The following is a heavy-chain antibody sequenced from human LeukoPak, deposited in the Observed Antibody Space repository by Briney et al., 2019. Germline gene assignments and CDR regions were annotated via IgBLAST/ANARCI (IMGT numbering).Heavy chain of an antibody. D-gene: IGHD4-23*01. CDR2: ISSSGSTI. J-gene: IGHJ3*02. Sequence: GGSLRLSCAASGFTFSSYEMNWVRQAPGKGLEWVSYISSSGSTIYYADSVKGRFTISRDNAKNSLYLQMNSLRAEDTAVYYCARAGDYGGNSDAFDIWGQGTMVTVSS. V-gene: IGHV3-48*03. CDR3: ARAGDYGGNSDAFDI. CDR1: GFTFSSYE.